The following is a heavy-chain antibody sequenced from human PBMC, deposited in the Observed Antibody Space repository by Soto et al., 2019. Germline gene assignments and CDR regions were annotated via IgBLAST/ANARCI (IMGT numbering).Heavy chain of an antibody. D-gene: IGHD2-2*02. CDR3: AVYCSSTSCYRTVDQAY. CDR2: IYTSGST. CDR1: GGSISSYY. Sequence: SETLSLTCTVAGGSISSYYWSWIRQPAGKGLEWIGRIYTSGSTNYNPSLKSRVTMSVDTSKNQFSLKLSSVTAADSAVYYCAVYCSSTSCYRTVDQAYWGQGTLVTVS. V-gene: IGHV4-4*07. J-gene: IGHJ4*02.